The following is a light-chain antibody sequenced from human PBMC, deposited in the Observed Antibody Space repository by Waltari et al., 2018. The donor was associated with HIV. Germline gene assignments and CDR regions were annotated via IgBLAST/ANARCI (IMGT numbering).Light chain of an antibody. V-gene: IGKV1-39*01. CDR2: AGS. CDR3: QQSYSTPRT. J-gene: IGKJ2*01. Sequence: EIQLTQSPSSLSASVGDRVTITCRASQSITNYLNWYQQKPEKAPRLLIFAGSSLQSGVPARFSGSGSGTDFTLTITSLQAEDFATYYCQQSYSTPRTFGQGTKLDIK. CDR1: QSITNY.